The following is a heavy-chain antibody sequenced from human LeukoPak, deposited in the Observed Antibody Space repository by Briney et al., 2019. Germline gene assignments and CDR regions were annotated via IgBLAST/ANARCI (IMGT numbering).Heavy chain of an antibody. CDR3: ARVGYSSSWYGPAYYMDV. CDR1: GFTFSSYW. D-gene: IGHD6-13*01. J-gene: IGHJ6*03. V-gene: IGHV3-7*01. CDR2: IKQDGSEK. Sequence: PGGSLRLTCAASGFTFSSYWMSWVRQAPGKGLEWVANIKQDGSEKYYVDSVKGRFTISRDNAKNSLYLQMNSLRAEDTAVYYCARVGYSSSWYGPAYYMDVWGKGTTVTVSS.